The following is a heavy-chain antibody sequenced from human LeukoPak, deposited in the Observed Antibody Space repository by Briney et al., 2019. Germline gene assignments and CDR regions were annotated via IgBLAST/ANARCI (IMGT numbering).Heavy chain of an antibody. CDR2: ISGSGGST. J-gene: IGHJ4*02. Sequence: PGTSLRLSCAASGFTFSTYAMSWVRQAPGKGLEWVSGISGSGGSTYYADSVKGRFTISRDNSKNTLYLQMNSLRAEDTAVYYCAKERAMIVVVIMGAFDYWGQGTLVTVSS. V-gene: IGHV3-23*01. CDR1: GFTFSTYA. CDR3: AKERAMIVVVIMGAFDY. D-gene: IGHD3-22*01.